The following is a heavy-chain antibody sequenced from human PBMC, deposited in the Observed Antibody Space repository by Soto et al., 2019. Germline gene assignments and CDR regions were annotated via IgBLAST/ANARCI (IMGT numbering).Heavy chain of an antibody. CDR2: IKHSGST. CDR1: GGSFSGYY. J-gene: IGHJ4*02. V-gene: IGHV4-34*01. Sequence: QVQLQQWGAGLLKPSETLSLTCAVYGGSFSGYYWSWIRQPPGKGLEWIGEIKHSGSTNYNPSLKSRVTISVDTSKNQFSLKLSSVTAADTAVYYCARGPWQGYWGQGTLVTVSS. CDR3: ARGPWQGY. D-gene: IGHD5-12*01.